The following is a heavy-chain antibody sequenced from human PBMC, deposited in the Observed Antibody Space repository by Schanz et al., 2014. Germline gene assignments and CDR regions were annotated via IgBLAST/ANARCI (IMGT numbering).Heavy chain of an antibody. CDR3: AKGRFGELSAFDI. J-gene: IGHJ3*02. D-gene: IGHD3-10*01. V-gene: IGHV3-23*01. CDR2: ISGSGGST. CDR1: GFTFSSYA. Sequence: DVHLLESGGGLVQPGGSLRLSCAASGFTFSSYAMSWVRQAPGKGLEWVSAISGSGGSTYYADSVKGRFTISRDNSKNTLYLQMNSLRPEDTAVYYCAKGRFGELSAFDIWGQGTMVTVSS.